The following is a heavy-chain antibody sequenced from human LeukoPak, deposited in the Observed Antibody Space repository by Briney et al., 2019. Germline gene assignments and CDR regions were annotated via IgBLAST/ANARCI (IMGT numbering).Heavy chain of an antibody. V-gene: IGHV4-39*01. CDR2: IYNSGIM. J-gene: IGHJ4*02. CDR1: GGSISSNNYH. D-gene: IGHD4-17*01. Sequence: SETLSLTCTVSGGSISSNNYHWGWIRQPPGQGLEWIGSIYNSGIMYYDPSLKSRVTISVDTSKNQFSLNLISVTAADTAVYYCARHVGRAGDEPYFDYWGQGALVTVSS. CDR3: ARHVGRAGDEPYFDY.